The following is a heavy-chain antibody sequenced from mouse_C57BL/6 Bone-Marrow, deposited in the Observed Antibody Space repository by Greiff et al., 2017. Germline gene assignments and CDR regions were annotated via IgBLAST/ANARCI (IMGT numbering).Heavy chain of an antibody. V-gene: IGHV10-1*01. CDR1: GFSFNTYA. Sequence: EVQRVESGGGLVQPKGSLKLSCAASGFSFNTYAMNWVRQAPGKGLEWVARIRSKSNNYATYYADSVKDRFTISRDDSESMLYLQMNNLKTEDTAMYYCVRQDITTVVAGDFHYYAMDYWGQGTSVTVSS. CDR2: IRSKSNNYAT. CDR3: VRQDITTVVAGDFHYYAMDY. D-gene: IGHD1-1*01. J-gene: IGHJ4*01.